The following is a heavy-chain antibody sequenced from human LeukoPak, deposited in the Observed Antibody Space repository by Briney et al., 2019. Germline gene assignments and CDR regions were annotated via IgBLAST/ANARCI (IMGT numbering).Heavy chain of an antibody. Sequence: SETLSLTCTVSGVSISSHYWSWLRQPPGKGLEWVGYIYYGGSTNYNPSLKSRVTISVGTSKNQFSLKLSSVTAADTAVYYCAIRLVGAGNNWFDPWGQGTQVTVSS. CDR2: IYYGGST. V-gene: IGHV4-59*11. J-gene: IGHJ5*02. CDR1: GVSISSHY. CDR3: AIRLVGAGNNWFDP. D-gene: IGHD1-26*01.